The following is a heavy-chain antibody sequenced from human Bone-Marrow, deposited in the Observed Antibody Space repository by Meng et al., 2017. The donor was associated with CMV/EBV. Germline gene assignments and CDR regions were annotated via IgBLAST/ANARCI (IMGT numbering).Heavy chain of an antibody. D-gene: IGHD5-24*01. CDR2: IIPIFGTA. V-gene: IGHV1-69*05. Sequence: SVKVSCKASGGTFSSYAISWVRQAPGQGLEWMGGIIPIFGTANYAQKFQGRVTITTDESTSTAYMELSSLRSEDTAVYYCAGSGGDGYPYNRGGIMDDWGQGTLVTVPS. CDR1: GGTFSSYA. CDR3: AGSGGDGYPYNRGGIMDD. J-gene: IGHJ1*01.